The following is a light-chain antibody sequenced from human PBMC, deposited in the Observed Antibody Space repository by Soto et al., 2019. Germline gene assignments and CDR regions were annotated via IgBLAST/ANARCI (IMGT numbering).Light chain of an antibody. CDR3: KQIYSAQLM. V-gene: IGKV1-39*01. CDR1: QSITTY. CDR2: AAS. J-gene: IGKJ4*02. Sequence: DIQMTQSPSSLSASVGDRVTITCRASQSITTYLNWYRQKPGKAPKLLIYAASSLQSGVPSRFTCRGCDAEFTLTISSLQPEDFATYFCKQIYSAQLMYGGGTK.